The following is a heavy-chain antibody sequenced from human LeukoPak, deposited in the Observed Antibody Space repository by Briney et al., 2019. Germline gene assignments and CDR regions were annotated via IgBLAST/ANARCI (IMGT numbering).Heavy chain of an antibody. CDR2: NSGGDT. V-gene: IGHV3-53*01. CDR1: GFSVSDKH. CDR3: VMAPPGD. D-gene: IGHD2-21*01. J-gene: IGHJ4*02. Sequence: GGSLRLSCAVSGFSVSDKHMAWVRQAPGKGLKWASVNSGGDTNYADSVKCRFTMSRDISKNTVFLQMDNLSSDDTAVYYCVMAPPGDWGLGTLVTVSS.